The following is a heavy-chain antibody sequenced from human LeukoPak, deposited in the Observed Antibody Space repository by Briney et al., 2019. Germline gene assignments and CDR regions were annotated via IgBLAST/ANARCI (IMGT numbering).Heavy chain of an antibody. V-gene: IGHV4-39*07. CDR2: IYYSGST. CDR3: AREHCSGGSCYSIYYYYYMDV. CDR1: GGSISSSSYY. J-gene: IGHJ6*03. Sequence: SETLSLTCTVSGGSISSSSYYWGWIRQPPGKGLEWIGSIYYSGSTYYNPSLKSRVTISVDTSKNQFFLKLSSVTAADTAVYYCAREHCSGGSCYSIYYYYYMDVWGKGTTVTVSS. D-gene: IGHD2-15*01.